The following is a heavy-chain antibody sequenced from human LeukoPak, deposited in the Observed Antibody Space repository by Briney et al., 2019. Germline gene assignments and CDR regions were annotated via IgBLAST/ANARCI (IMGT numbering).Heavy chain of an antibody. J-gene: IGHJ4*02. CDR3: ARVLHKRNYDSSIYYGY. V-gene: IGHV3-48*01. D-gene: IGHD3-22*01. CDR1: GFTFSSYS. CDR2: ISSSSTTI. Sequence: GGSLRLSCAAPGFTFSSYSMNWVRQAPGEGLEWVSYISSSSTTIYYADSVKGRFTISRDNAKNSLYLQMNSLRAEDTAVYYCARVLHKRNYDSSIYYGYWGQGTLVTVSS.